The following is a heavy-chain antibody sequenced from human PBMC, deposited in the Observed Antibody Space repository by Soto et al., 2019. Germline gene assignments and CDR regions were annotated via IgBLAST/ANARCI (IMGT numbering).Heavy chain of an antibody. Sequence: SVKVSCKASGGTFSSYTISWVRQAPGQGLEWMGRIIPILGITDYAQKFQGRVTMTADTSTDTAYMELSSLRSEDTAVYYCATETLGYCSGGSCYPYAFDIWGQGTMVT. CDR1: GGTFSSYT. CDR3: ATETLGYCSGGSCYPYAFDI. D-gene: IGHD2-15*01. V-gene: IGHV1-69*04. J-gene: IGHJ3*02. CDR2: IIPILGIT.